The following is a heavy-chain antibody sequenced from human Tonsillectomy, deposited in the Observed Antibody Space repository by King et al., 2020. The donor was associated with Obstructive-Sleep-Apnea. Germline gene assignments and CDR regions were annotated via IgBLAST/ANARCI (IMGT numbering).Heavy chain of an antibody. CDR3: AKVPSYYYDRSGYFNDWYFDL. CDR2: ISASGAST. J-gene: IGHJ2*01. V-gene: IGHV3-23*04. Sequence: VQLVESGGGLVQPGGSLRLSCAASGFTFSNFAMNWVRQAPGKGLEWVSPISASGASTYYADSVKGRFTISRDNSKNTLYLQMNSLRAEDTAVYYCAKVPSYYYDRSGYFNDWYFDLWGRGNLVIVSS. D-gene: IGHD3-22*01. CDR1: GFTFSNFA.